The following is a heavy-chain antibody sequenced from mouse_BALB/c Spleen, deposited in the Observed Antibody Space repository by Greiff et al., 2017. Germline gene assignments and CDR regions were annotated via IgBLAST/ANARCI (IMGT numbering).Heavy chain of an antibody. CDR3: ARQYGMDY. V-gene: IGHV5-9-4*01. J-gene: IGHJ4*01. CDR1: GFTFSSYA. Sequence: EVMLVESGAGLVKPGGSLTLTCAASGFTFSSYAMSWVRQSPEKRLEWVAEISSGGSYTYYPDTVTGRFTISRDNAKNTLYLEMSSLRSEDTAMYYCARQYGMDYWGQGTSVTVSS. CDR2: ISSGGSYT. D-gene: IGHD2-10*02.